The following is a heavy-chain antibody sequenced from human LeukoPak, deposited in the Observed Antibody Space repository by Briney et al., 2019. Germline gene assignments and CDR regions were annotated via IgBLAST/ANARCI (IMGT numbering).Heavy chain of an antibody. J-gene: IGHJ3*02. CDR1: GYSISSGYY. D-gene: IGHD3-22*01. CDR2: IYHSGST. CDR3: ARQGYYYDSSGYEGWAFDI. V-gene: IGHV4-38-2*01. Sequence: SETLSLTCAVSGYSISSGYYWGWIRQPPGKGLEWIGSIYHSGSTYYNPSLKSRVTISVDTSKNQFALKLSSVPAADTAVYYCARQGYYYDSSGYEGWAFDIWGQGTMVTVSS.